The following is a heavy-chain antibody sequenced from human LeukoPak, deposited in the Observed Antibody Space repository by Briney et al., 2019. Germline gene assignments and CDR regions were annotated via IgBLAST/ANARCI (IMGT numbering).Heavy chain of an antibody. CDR3: AREGARRDGYNSGLDY. CDR2: ILFDGSNK. V-gene: IGHV3-30*04. J-gene: IGHJ4*02. CDR1: GFTFSSYV. Sequence: PGGSLRLSCAASGFTFSSYVMHWVRQAPGKGLEWVAVILFDGSNKYYADSVKGRFTISRDNSKNTLYLQVNSLRAEDTAVYYCAREGARRDGYNSGLDYWGQGTLVSVCS. D-gene: IGHD5-24*01.